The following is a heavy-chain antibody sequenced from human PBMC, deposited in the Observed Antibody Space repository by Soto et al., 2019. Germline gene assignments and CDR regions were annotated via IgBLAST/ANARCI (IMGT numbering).Heavy chain of an antibody. D-gene: IGHD3-16*02. CDR1: GGSISSYY. CDR2: IYYSGST. V-gene: IGHV4-59*08. Sequence: SETLSLTCTVSGGSISSYYWSWIRQPPGKGLEWIGYIYYSGSTNYNPSLKSRVTISVDTSKNQFSLKLSSVTAADTAVYYCARSPYMITFGGVIVPNFDYWGQGTLVTVSS. CDR3: ARSPYMITFGGVIVPNFDY. J-gene: IGHJ4*02.